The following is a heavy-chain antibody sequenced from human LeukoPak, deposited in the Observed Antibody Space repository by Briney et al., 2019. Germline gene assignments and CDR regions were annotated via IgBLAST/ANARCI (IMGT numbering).Heavy chain of an antibody. V-gene: IGHV4-39*07. J-gene: IGHJ4*02. D-gene: IGHD5-24*01. CDR3: ARRRGLHGYNRPSDY. Sequence: PSETLSLTCTVSGGSISSSSYYWSWIRQPPGKGLEWIGEINHSGSTNYNPSLKSRVTISVDTSKNQFSLKLSSVTAADTAVYYCARRRGLHGYNRPSDYWGQGTLVTVSS. CDR2: INHSGST. CDR1: GGSISSSSYY.